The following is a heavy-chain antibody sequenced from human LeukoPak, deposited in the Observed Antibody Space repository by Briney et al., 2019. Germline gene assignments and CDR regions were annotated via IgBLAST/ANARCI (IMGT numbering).Heavy chain of an antibody. D-gene: IGHD2-2*01. CDR3: ATTSAKSCSSTSCYSDY. J-gene: IGHJ4*02. V-gene: IGHV3-23*01. Sequence: PGGSLRLSCAASGFTFSSYAMSWVRQAPGKGLEWVSAISGSGGSTYYADSVKGWFTISRDNSKNTLYLQMNSLRAEDTAVYYCATTSAKSCSSTSCYSDYWGQGTLVTVSS. CDR1: GFTFSSYA. CDR2: ISGSGGST.